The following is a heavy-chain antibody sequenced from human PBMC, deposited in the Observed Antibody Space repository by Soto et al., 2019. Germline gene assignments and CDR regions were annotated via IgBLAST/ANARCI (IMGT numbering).Heavy chain of an antibody. J-gene: IGHJ4*02. CDR3: ARRAQPGTLDDNFDY. V-gene: IGHV4-30-4*01. CDR1: GGSISSGDYY. CDR2: IYYSGST. Sequence: SETLSLTCTVSGGSISSGDYYWSWIRQPPGKGLEWIGYIYYSGSTYYNPSLKSRALISVDTSKNQFSLKLRSVTAADTAVYFCARRAQPGTLDDNFDYWGQGTLVTVSS. D-gene: IGHD2-2*01.